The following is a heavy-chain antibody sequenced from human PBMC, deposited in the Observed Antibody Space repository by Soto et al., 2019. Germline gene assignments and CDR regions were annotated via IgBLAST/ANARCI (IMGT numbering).Heavy chain of an antibody. Sequence: GGSLRLSCAASGFTFSSYGMHWVRQAPGKGLEWVAVISYDGSNKYYADSVKGRFTISRDNSKNTLYLQMNSLRAEDTAVYYCAKEYYYDSSGLVAYWGQGTLVTVSS. V-gene: IGHV3-30*18. CDR2: ISYDGSNK. D-gene: IGHD3-22*01. J-gene: IGHJ4*02. CDR1: GFTFSSYG. CDR3: AKEYYYDSSGLVAY.